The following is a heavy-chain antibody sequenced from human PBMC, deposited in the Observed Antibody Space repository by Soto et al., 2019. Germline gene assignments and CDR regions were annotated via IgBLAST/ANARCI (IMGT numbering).Heavy chain of an antibody. V-gene: IGHV1-69*01. CDR1: GGTFDHAA. D-gene: IGHD3-9*01. CDR3: ARQIFAADY. J-gene: IGHJ4*02. Sequence: QGQLVQSGAEVKKPGSSVKVSCEAPGGTFDHAAITWVRQAPGQGLEWVGGIKPMFNSTHYAQQFQGRVTTTADAVTSTAFMELRGLTSDDTAVYNCARQIFAADYWGQGTLLVVSS. CDR2: IKPMFNST.